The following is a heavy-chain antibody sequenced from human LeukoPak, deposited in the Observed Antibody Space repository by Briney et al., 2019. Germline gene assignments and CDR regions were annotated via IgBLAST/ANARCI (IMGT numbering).Heavy chain of an antibody. CDR3: ATDPTYYFDGSGYYHVDY. V-gene: IGHV1-24*01. Sequence: ASVKVSCKVSGNRLTELSVHWVRQAPGEGLEWMGGFDVEAGDTKYAQNFQGRVTMTEDTSTDTAYMELSSLRSEDTAVYYCATDPTYYFDGSGYYHVDYWGQGTLVTVSS. J-gene: IGHJ4*02. D-gene: IGHD3-22*01. CDR2: FDVEAGDT. CDR1: GNRLTELS.